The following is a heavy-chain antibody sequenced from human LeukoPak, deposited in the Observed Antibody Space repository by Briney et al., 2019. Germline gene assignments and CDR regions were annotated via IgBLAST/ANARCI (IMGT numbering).Heavy chain of an antibody. D-gene: IGHD3-16*01. CDR1: GGSISSSSYY. CDR2: IYTSGST. J-gene: IGHJ3*02. V-gene: IGHV4-61*02. Sequence: SETLSLTCTVSGGSISSSSYYWSWIRQPAGKGLEWIGRIYTSGSTNYNPSLKSRVTMSVDTSKNQFSLKLSSVTAADTAVYYCARSIRGITFGGPIDAFDIWGQGTMVTVSS. CDR3: ARSIRGITFGGPIDAFDI.